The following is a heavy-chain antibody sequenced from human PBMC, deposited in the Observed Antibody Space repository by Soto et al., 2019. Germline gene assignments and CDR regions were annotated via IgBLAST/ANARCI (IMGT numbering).Heavy chain of an antibody. V-gene: IGHV1-24*01. D-gene: IGHD3-10*01. CDR2: LDPEGGEA. CDR1: S. CDR3: ATPTAPRGARISNTILAF. J-gene: IGHJ6*04. Sequence: SMRWPQHATKKGLEWMGGLDPEGGEAIYAQKWHGRVTVTEDTVTDTAYMELSGLNSDDTAVYYCATPTAPRGARISNTILAFWGNRTPVTVSS.